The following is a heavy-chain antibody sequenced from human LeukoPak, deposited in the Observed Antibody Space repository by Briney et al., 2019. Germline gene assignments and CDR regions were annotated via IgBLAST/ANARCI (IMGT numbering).Heavy chain of an antibody. CDR3: ARSGSGWYGDYNWFDP. V-gene: IGHV4-34*01. J-gene: IGHJ5*02. CDR1: GGSFSGYY. Sequence: SETLSLTCAVYGGSFSGYYWSWIRQPPGKGLEWIGEINHSGSTNYNPSLKSRVTISVDTSKSQFSLKLSSVTAADTALYYCARSGSGWYGDYNWFDPWGQGTLVTVSS. CDR2: INHSGST. D-gene: IGHD6-19*01.